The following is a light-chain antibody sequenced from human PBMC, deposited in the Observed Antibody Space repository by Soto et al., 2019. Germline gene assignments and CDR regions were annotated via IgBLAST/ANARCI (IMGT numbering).Light chain of an antibody. CDR2: AAS. CDR3: HQTYITPWR. V-gene: IGKV1-39*01. CDR1: QSISTY. J-gene: IGKJ1*01. Sequence: DIQMTQSPSSLSASVGDRVTITCRASQSISTYLNWYQQKPGKAPKLLIYAASSLESGVPSRFTGSGSGTDFTLTISSLQPEDFATYFCHQTYITPWRFGQGTKVEIK.